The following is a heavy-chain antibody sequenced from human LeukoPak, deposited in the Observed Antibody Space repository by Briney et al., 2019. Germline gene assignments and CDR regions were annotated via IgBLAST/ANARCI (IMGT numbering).Heavy chain of an antibody. V-gene: IGHV4-61*03. J-gene: IGHJ4*02. CDR2: IYYSGST. CDR1: GGSVSSGGFY. CDR3: ARGIVGVTYFDE. D-gene: IGHD1-26*01. Sequence: SETLSLTCSVSGGSVSSGGFYRTWIRQPPGRGLEWIGYIYYSGSTEYNPSLKSRVTISVDTSKNHFSLILNSVTAADTAVYYCARGIVGVTYFDEWGQGMLVTVSS.